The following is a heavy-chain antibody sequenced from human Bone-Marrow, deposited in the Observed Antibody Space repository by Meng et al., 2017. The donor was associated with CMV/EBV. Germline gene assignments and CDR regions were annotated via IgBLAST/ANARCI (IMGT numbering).Heavy chain of an antibody. V-gene: IGHV1-46*03. Sequence: ASVKVSCKASGGTFSSYAISWVRQAPGQGLEWMGIINPSGGSTSYAQKFQGRVTMTRDTSTSTVYMELSSLRSEDTAVYYCATTVVTGDAFDIWGQGTMVTVSS. CDR3: ATTVVTGDAFDI. J-gene: IGHJ3*02. CDR1: GGTFSSYA. CDR2: INPSGGST. D-gene: IGHD4-23*01.